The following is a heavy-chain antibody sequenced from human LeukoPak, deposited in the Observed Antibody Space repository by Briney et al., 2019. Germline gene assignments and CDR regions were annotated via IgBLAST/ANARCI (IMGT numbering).Heavy chain of an antibody. CDR2: IKQDGSEK. Sequence: PGGSLRLSCAASGFTFSSYWMSWVRQAPGKGLEWVANIKQDGSEKYYVDSVKGRFAISRDNAKNTLYLQMTSLRAEDTAVYYCARAVGGYTMIFDFWGQGNPVTVSS. V-gene: IGHV3-7*01. J-gene: IGHJ4*02. D-gene: IGHD1-26*01. CDR3: ARAVGGYTMIFDF. CDR1: GFTFSSYW.